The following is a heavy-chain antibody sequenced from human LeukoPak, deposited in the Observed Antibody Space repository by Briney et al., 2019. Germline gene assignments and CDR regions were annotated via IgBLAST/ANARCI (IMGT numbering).Heavy chain of an antibody. D-gene: IGHD7-27*01. V-gene: IGHV3-30*03. J-gene: IGHJ6*03. Sequence: GGSLRLSCAASGFTFSSYGMQWVRQAPGKGLEWVAIISYDGRDKFYGDSVKGRFTISRDNSKNTLYLQMNSLRAEDTAVYYCARDSKLGSLYYYYYMDVWGKGTTVTISS. CDR2: ISYDGRDK. CDR1: GFTFSSYG. CDR3: ARDSKLGSLYYYYYMDV.